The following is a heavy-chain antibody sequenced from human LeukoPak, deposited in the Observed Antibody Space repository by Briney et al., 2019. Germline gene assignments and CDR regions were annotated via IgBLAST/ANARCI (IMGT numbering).Heavy chain of an antibody. CDR2: INPNSGGT. V-gene: IGHV1-2*02. CDR1: GYTFTDYY. CDR3: ARGWGYCSGGSCYSLYTSLSPLVY. D-gene: IGHD2-15*01. Sequence: ASVKVSCKASGYTFTDYYIHWVRQAPGQGLEWMGWINPNSGGTNYAQKFQGRVTMTRDTSISTAYMELSRLRSDDTAVYYCARGWGYCSGGSCYSLYTSLSPLVYWGQGTLVTVSS. J-gene: IGHJ4*02.